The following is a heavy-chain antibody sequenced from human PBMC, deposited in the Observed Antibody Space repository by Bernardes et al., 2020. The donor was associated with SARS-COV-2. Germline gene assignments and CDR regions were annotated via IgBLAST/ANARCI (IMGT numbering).Heavy chain of an antibody. V-gene: IGHV1-46*01. CDR3: AREPPNRLYFDY. Sequence: ASVKVSFRSSVYALTTHDLHPVRHAPGQGPENMGLIYPNNGGASYAQKFQGRVTMTRDTSTSAVYMELSSLRFDDTAVYYCAREPPNRLYFDYWGQGTLVTVSS. J-gene: IGHJ4*02. CDR1: VYALTTHD. CDR2: IYPNNGGA.